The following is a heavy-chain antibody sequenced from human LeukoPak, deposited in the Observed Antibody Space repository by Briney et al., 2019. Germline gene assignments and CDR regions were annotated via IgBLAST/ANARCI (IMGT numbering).Heavy chain of an antibody. J-gene: IGHJ4*02. D-gene: IGHD3-9*01. CDR1: GYTFTGYY. CDR2: INPNSSGT. V-gene: IGHV1-2*02. Sequence: ASVKVSCKASGYTFTGYYMHWVRQAPGQGLEWMGWINPNSSGTNYAQKFQGRVTMTRDTSISTAYMELSRLRSDDTAVYYCARGAYYDILTGYYQWYFDYWGQGTLVTVSS. CDR3: ARGAYYDILTGYYQWYFDY.